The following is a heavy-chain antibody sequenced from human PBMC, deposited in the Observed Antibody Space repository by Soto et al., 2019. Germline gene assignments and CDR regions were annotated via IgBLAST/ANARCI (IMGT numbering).Heavy chain of an antibody. D-gene: IGHD2-8*01. V-gene: IGHV1-3*01. CDR1: GYTFTSYA. CDR3: AREDIVLMAYAFDY. J-gene: IGHJ4*02. CDR2: INAGNGNT. Sequence: ASVKVSCKASGYTFTSYAMHWVRQAPGQRLEWMGWINAGNGNTKYSQKFQGRVTITRDTSASTAYMELSSLRSEDTAVYYCAREDIVLMAYAFDYWGQGTLVTVSS.